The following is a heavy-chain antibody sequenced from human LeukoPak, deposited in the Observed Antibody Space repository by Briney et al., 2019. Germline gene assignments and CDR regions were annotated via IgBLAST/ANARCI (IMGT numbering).Heavy chain of an antibody. CDR3: AKKVDNWGSVYAFDF. D-gene: IGHD1-1*01. CDR2: FDPEDGET. Sequence: ASVKVSCKVSGYTLTELSMHWVRQAPGKGLEWMGGFDPEDGETIYAQKFQGRVTMTEDTSTDTAYMELSSLRSEDTVVYYCAKKVDNWGSVYAFDFWGQGPIVTSSS. V-gene: IGHV1-24*01. CDR1: GYTLTELS. J-gene: IGHJ3*01.